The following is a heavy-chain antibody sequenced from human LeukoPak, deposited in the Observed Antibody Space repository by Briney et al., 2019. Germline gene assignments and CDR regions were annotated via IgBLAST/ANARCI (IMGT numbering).Heavy chain of an antibody. D-gene: IGHD4-17*01. V-gene: IGHV3-21*01. CDR2: ISSSSSYI. Sequence: GGSLRLSCAASGFTFSSYSMNWDRQAPGKGLEWVSSISSSSSYIYYADSVKGRFTISRDNAKNSLYLQMNSLRAEDTAVYYCARAGTTVTTNWFDPWGQGTLVTVSS. CDR1: GFTFSSYS. CDR3: ARAGTTVTTNWFDP. J-gene: IGHJ5*02.